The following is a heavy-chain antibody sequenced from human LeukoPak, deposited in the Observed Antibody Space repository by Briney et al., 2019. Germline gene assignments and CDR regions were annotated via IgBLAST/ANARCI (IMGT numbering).Heavy chain of an antibody. CDR1: GFTFSTYS. J-gene: IGHJ3*02. V-gene: IGHV3-48*04. CDR2: ISSSSSTI. Sequence: SGGSLTLSCAASGFTFSTYSMNRLRQAQGKGLMWVSYISSSSSTIYYANSEEGRFTISKDNAKTSQYLQMNSLRAEDTAVYYCARLAAGKGGAAFDSWRQGTMVTVSS. CDR3: ARLAAGKGGAAFDS. D-gene: IGHD6-13*01.